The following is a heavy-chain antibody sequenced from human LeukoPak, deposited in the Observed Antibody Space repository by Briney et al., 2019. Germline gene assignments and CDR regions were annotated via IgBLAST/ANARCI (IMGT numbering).Heavy chain of an antibody. Sequence: SGTLSLTCTISGGSISSYYWSWIRQPPGKGLEWIGYIYYNGSTNYNPSLKGRVTISVDTSKNQFSLKLRYVTAADTAVYYCARPAAAAGTSAFAIWGQGTMVTVSS. CDR3: ARPAAAAGTSAFAI. D-gene: IGHD6-13*01. CDR2: IYYNGST. CDR1: GGSISSYY. V-gene: IGHV4-59*01. J-gene: IGHJ3*02.